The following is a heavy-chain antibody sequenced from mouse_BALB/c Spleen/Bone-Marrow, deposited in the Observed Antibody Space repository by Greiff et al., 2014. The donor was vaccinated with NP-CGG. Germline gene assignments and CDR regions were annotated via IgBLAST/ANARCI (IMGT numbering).Heavy chain of an antibody. V-gene: IGHV14-3*02. J-gene: IGHJ3*01. Sequence: DVKLVESGAELVKPGASVKLSCTASGFNIKDTYMHWVKQRPEQGLEWIGRIDPANGKTKYDPKFQGKATITADTSSNTAYLQLSSLTSEDTAVYYCASYYYGSSRFAYWGQGTLVTVSA. CDR3: ASYYYGSSRFAY. D-gene: IGHD1-1*01. CDR2: IDPANGKT. CDR1: GFNIKDTY.